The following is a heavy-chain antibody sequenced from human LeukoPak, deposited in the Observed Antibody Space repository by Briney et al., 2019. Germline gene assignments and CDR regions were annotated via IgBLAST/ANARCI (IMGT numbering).Heavy chain of an antibody. D-gene: IGHD2-2*01. CDR3: ARDQCSSTSCYAGWFDP. CDR2: IYTSGST. V-gene: IGHV4-61*02. CDR1: GGSISSGSYY. Sequence: SETLSLTCTVSGGSISSGSYYWSWIRQPAGKGLEWIGRIYTSGSTNYNPSLKSRVTISVDTSKNQFSLKLSSVTAADTAVYYCARDQCSSTSCYAGWFDPWGQGTLVTVSS. J-gene: IGHJ5*02.